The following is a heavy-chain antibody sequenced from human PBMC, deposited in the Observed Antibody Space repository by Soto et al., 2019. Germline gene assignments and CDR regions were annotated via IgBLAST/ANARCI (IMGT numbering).Heavy chain of an antibody. CDR2: IYHGDSDT. V-gene: IGHV5-51*01. CDR3: ARHGITGTTYYYYYGMDX. Sequence: PGEALKISWKGSGYSFTSYWIGWVRQMPGKGLEWMGRIYHGDSDTRYSPSFQGQVTISADKSISTAYLQWSSLKASDTAMYYCARHGITGTTYYYYYGMDXWGQGTTVTVS. CDR1: GYSFTSYW. J-gene: IGHJ6*02. D-gene: IGHD1-20*01.